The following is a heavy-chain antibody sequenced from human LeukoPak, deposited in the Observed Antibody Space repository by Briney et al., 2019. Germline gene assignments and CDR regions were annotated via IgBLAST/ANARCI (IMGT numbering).Heavy chain of an antibody. CDR2: INPNSGGT. CDR3: ANQEWLRFNLNAFDI. CDR1: GYTFTGYY. D-gene: IGHD5-12*01. J-gene: IGHJ3*02. Sequence: LGASVKVSCKASGYTFTGYYMHWVRQAPGQGLEWMGWINPNSGGTNYAQKFQGRVTMTRDTSISTAYMELSRLRSDDTAVYYCANQEWLRFNLNAFDIWGQGTMVTVSS. V-gene: IGHV1-2*03.